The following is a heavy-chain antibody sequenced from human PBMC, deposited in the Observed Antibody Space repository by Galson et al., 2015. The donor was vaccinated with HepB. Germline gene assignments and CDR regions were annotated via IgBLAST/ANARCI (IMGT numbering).Heavy chain of an antibody. J-gene: IGHJ3*02. CDR2: IYSGGSA. V-gene: IGHV3-66*04. Sequence: SLRLSCAASGFSVSNNYMSWVRQAPGKGLEWVSVIYSGGSAYYADSVKGRFTISSDNSKNTLYLQMNSLRAEDTAVYYCARQGGWKNYWGLAAFDIWGQGTMVTVSS. CDR1: GFSVSNNY. D-gene: IGHD1-7*01. CDR3: ARQGGWKNYWGLAAFDI.